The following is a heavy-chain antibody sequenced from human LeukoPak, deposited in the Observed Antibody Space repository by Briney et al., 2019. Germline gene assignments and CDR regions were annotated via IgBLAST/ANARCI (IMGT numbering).Heavy chain of an antibody. CDR3: ARATTYYYDSSGYKYFQH. D-gene: IGHD3-22*01. J-gene: IGHJ1*01. V-gene: IGHV4-34*01. CDR1: GGSFSGYY. Sequence: KSSETLSLTCAVYGGSFSGYYWSWIRQPPGKGLEWIGEINHSGSTNYNPSLKSRVTISVDTSKNQFSLKLSSVTAADTAVYYCARATTYYYDSSGYKYFQHWGQGTLVTVSS. CDR2: INHSGST.